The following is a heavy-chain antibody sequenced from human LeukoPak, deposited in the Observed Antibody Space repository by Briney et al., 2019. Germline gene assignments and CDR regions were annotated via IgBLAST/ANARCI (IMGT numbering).Heavy chain of an antibody. V-gene: IGHV4-4*07. CDR2: IYTSGST. D-gene: IGHD6-6*01. J-gene: IGHJ4*02. CDR3: ARDGEYSSSSPFDY. CDR1: GGSISSYY. Sequence: SETLSLTCTVSGGSISSYYWSWIRQPAGKGLEWIGRIYTSGSTNYNPSLKSRVTMSVDTSKNQFSLKLSSVTAADTAVYYCARDGEYSSSSPFDYWGQGTLVTVSS.